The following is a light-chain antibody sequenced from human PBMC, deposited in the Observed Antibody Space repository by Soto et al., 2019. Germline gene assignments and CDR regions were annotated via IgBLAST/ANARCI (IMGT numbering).Light chain of an antibody. CDR3: KQYDSYPLT. Sequence: DIQMTQSPSTLSASVGDRVTITCRASQSISSWLAWYQHKPGKAPNPLIYKASSLESGVPSRFSGSGSGTEFTLTVSSLQPDDFATYYCKQYDSYPLTFGGGTKVEIK. J-gene: IGKJ4*01. CDR1: QSISSW. V-gene: IGKV1-5*03. CDR2: KAS.